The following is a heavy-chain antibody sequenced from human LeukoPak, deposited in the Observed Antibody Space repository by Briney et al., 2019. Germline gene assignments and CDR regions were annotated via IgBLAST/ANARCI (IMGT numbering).Heavy chain of an antibody. D-gene: IGHD6-6*01. J-gene: IGHJ5*02. Sequence: ASVKVSCKASGYTFLSYGISWVRQAPGQGLEWMGWISSSSGKTNSAQKFQGRVTMTTDTSTSTAYMELRSLRFDDTALYYCARDHASSSGWFDPWGQGTLVTVSS. CDR2: ISSSSGKT. V-gene: IGHV1-18*01. CDR1: GYTFLSYG. CDR3: ARDHASSSGWFDP.